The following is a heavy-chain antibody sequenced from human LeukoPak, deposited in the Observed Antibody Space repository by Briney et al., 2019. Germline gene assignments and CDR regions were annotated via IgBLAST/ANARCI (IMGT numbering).Heavy chain of an antibody. V-gene: IGHV3-48*03. D-gene: IGHD4-17*01. CDR1: GFTFSSYE. J-gene: IGHJ4*02. Sequence: GGSLRLSCAASGFTFSSYEMNWVRQAPGKGLEWVSYISSSGSTIYYEDSVKGRFTISRDNAKNSLYLQMNSLRAEDTAVYYCAREDYGDYAGSFDYWGQGTLVTVSS. CDR3: AREDYGDYAGSFDY. CDR2: ISSSGSTI.